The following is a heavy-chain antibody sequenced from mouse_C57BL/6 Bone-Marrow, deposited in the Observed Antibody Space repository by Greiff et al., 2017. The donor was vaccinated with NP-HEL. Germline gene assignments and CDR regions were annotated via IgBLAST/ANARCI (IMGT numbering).Heavy chain of an antibody. D-gene: IGHD1-1*01. Sequence: VQLQQPGAELVKPGASVKLSCKASGYTFTSYWMHWVKQRPGQGLEWIGMIHPNSGSTNYNEKFKSKATLTVDNSSSTAYMQLSSLTSEDSAVYYCAKRGYYYGSPMDYWGQGTSVTVSS. CDR3: AKRGYYYGSPMDY. V-gene: IGHV1-64*01. CDR2: IHPNSGST. J-gene: IGHJ4*01. CDR1: GYTFTSYW.